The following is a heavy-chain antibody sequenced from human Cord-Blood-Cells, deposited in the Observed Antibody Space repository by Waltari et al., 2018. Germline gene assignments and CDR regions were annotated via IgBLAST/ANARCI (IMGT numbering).Heavy chain of an antibody. V-gene: IGHV3-33*01. D-gene: IGHD4-4*01. J-gene: IGHJ4*02. CDR1: GLTFSSCG. CDR3: ARDYSNYEDY. CDR2: IWYGGTNK. Sequence: LTCAASGLTFSSCGMHWVRQAPGKGLGWVAVIWYGGTNKNYADSVEGRFTIARGNSKTTLYLQRNGLRAEDTSVYYCARDYSNYEDYWGQGTLVTVSS.